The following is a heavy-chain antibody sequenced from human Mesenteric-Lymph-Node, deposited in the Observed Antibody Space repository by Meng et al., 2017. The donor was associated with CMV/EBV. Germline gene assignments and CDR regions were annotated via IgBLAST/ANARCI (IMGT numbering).Heavy chain of an antibody. CDR3: ARGGMVRGTDAFDI. D-gene: IGHD3-10*01. CDR1: GYTFTSYD. Sequence: ASVKVSCKASGYTFTSYDINWVRQATGQGLEWMGWMNPNSGNTGYAQKFQGRVIMTRNTSISTAYMELSSLRSEDTAVYYCARGGMVRGTDAFDIWGQGTMVTVSS. V-gene: IGHV1-8*01. CDR2: MNPNSGNT. J-gene: IGHJ3*02.